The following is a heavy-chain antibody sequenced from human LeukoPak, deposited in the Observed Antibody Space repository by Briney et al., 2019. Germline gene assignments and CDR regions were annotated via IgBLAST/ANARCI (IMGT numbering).Heavy chain of an antibody. Sequence: ASVKVSCKASGYTFTDYAIHWVRQAPGQRLEWMGWINTGNGNTKYSQKFQDRVTLIRDTSASTVYMELSSLRSEDTAVYYCAREYYYDETPDYWGQGTLVTVSP. V-gene: IGHV1-3*04. J-gene: IGHJ4*02. CDR3: AREYYYDETPDY. D-gene: IGHD3-22*01. CDR2: INTGNGNT. CDR1: GYTFTDYA.